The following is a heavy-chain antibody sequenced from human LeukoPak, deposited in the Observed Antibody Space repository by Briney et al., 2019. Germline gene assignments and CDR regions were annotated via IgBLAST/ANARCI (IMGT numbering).Heavy chain of an antibody. CDR3: ARDLEQLVEWGPDRQYNWFDP. CDR2: IYTSGST. Sequence: PSETLSLTCTVSGGSISSYYWSWIRQPAGKGLEWIGRIYTSGSTNYNPSLKSRVTMSVDTSKNQFSLKLSSVTAADTAVYYCARDLEQLVEWGPDRQYNWFDPWGQGTLVTVSS. J-gene: IGHJ5*02. V-gene: IGHV4-4*07. CDR1: GGSISSYY. D-gene: IGHD6-13*01.